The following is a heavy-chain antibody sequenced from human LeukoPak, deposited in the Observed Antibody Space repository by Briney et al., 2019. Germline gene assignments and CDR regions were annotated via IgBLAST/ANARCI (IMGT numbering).Heavy chain of an antibody. V-gene: IGHV4-4*07. CDR1: GGSISSYY. D-gene: IGHD4-11*01. CDR2: IYSSGGT. Sequence: SETLSLTCTVSGGSISSYYWTWIRQPAGKGLEWIGRIYSSGGTNYNPSLKSRVTISIDTSKNQFSLKLTSVTAADTAVYYCAREGTTVTHFDYWGQGTLVTVSS. J-gene: IGHJ4*02. CDR3: AREGTTVTHFDY.